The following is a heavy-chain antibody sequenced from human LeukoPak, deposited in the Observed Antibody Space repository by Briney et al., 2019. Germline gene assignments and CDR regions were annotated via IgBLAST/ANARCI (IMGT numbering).Heavy chain of an antibody. Sequence: GASVKVSCKASGYTFTGYYMHWVRQAPGQGLEWMGWINPNSGGTNYAQKFQGRVTMTRDTSISTAYMELSGLRSDDTAVYYCARVNWNDRGQDKLDYWGQGTLVTVSS. V-gene: IGHV1-2*02. CDR1: GYTFTGYY. D-gene: IGHD1-20*01. J-gene: IGHJ4*02. CDR3: ARVNWNDRGQDKLDY. CDR2: INPNSGGT.